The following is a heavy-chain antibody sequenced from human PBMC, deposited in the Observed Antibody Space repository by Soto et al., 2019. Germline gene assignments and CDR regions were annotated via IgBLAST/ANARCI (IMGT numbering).Heavy chain of an antibody. Sequence: EVQLVETGGGLIQPGGSLRLSCAVSGFSVGSNYMSWVRQAPGKGLEWVSVIYSGGTTHDADSVKGRFTTSRDNSKNTVYLQMNSLRVEDTAVYYCARSSRGGNAGYFNLWGRGTLVTVSS. CDR2: IYSGGTT. CDR3: ARSSRGGNAGYFNL. CDR1: GFSVGSNY. D-gene: IGHD2-15*01. J-gene: IGHJ2*01. V-gene: IGHV3-53*02.